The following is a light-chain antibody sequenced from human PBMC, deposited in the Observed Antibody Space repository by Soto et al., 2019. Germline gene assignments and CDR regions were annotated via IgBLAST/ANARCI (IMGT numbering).Light chain of an antibody. CDR1: QTISSW. CDR3: QQYNSYPWT. V-gene: IGKV1-5*01. J-gene: IGKJ1*01. CDR2: DAS. Sequence: DIQMTQSPSTLPASVGDRVTITCRASQTISSWLAWYQQKPGKAPDLLIYDASRLAGGVPSRFSGSESGTEFTLTISSLQPDDFATYYCQQYNSYPWTFGQGTKVDIK.